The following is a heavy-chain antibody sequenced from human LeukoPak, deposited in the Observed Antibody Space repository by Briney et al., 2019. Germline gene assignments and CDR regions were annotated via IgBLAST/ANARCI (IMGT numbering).Heavy chain of an antibody. J-gene: IGHJ3*02. D-gene: IGHD3-22*01. CDR2: IYPGDSDT. CDR3: ARRGLDSSGYSDAFDI. Sequence: GESLQISCKGSGYSFTSYWIGWVRQMSGKGLEWMGIIYPGDSDTTYSPSFQGQVTISADKSISTAYLQWSSLKASDTAMYYCARRGLDSSGYSDAFDIWGQGTMVSVSS. CDR1: GYSFTSYW. V-gene: IGHV5-51*01.